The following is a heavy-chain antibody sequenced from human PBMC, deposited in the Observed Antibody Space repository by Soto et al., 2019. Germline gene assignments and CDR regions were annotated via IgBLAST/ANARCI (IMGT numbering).Heavy chain of an antibody. CDR1: YSLFSSAW. CDR3: APRIWDH. CDR2: VKSATDGGTI. D-gene: IGHD3-3*02. J-gene: IGHJ4*02. Sequence: RSLRLSCVAPYSLFSSAWINWVRQTPGKGMEWGGRVKSATDGGTIEYADSVKGRFTISRNDSKDLVYLQMNSLKIEDPAPYHCAPRIWDHWRQGTQVSVSS. V-gene: IGHV3-15*07.